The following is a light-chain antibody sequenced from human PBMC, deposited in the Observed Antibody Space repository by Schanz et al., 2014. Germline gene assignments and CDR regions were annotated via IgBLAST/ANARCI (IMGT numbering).Light chain of an antibody. CDR2: GAS. CDR3: QQYSEWPPLT. J-gene: IGKJ1*01. Sequence: EIVMTQSPATLSVSPGERATLSCRASESISDNLAWYQHKPGQAPRLLIYGASTRATGIPARFSGGGSGTEFTLTISSLQSEDFAVYYCQQYSEWPPLTFGQGTKVEV. V-gene: IGKV3-15*01. CDR1: ESISDN.